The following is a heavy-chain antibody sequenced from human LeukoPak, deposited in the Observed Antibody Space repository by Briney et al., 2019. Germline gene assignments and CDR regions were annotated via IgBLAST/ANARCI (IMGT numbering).Heavy chain of an antibody. CDR1: GFTFSNYA. D-gene: IGHD1-26*01. CDR3: ARDWGTDIVGATTPSAFDI. Sequence: GGSLRLSCAAAGFTFSNYAMTWVRQAPGKGLEWVSSISGSGGSTYYADSVKGRFTISRDNSKNTLHLQMNSLRAEDTAVYYCARDWGTDIVGATTPSAFDIWGQGTMVTVSS. J-gene: IGHJ3*02. CDR2: ISGSGGST. V-gene: IGHV3-23*01.